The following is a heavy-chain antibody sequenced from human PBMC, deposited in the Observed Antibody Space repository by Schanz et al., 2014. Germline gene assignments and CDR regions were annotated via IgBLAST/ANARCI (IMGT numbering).Heavy chain of an antibody. CDR3: ARPSDSSCYMDV. Sequence: EVPLLESGGGLVKPGGSLRLSCAASGFTFSTSYMNWVRQAPGQGLKWVSSIISSSSYISYADSVKGRFTISRDNGKNSLYLQMNSLRAEDAAEYYFARPSDSSCYMDVWGKGTTVTVSS. D-gene: IGHD2-21*02. J-gene: IGHJ6*03. CDR2: IISSSSYI. CDR1: GFTFSTSY. V-gene: IGHV3-21*01.